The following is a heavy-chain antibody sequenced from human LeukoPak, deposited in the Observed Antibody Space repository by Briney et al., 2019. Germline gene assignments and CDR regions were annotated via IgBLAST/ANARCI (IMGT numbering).Heavy chain of an antibody. CDR2: IKEDGSEK. J-gene: IGHJ4*02. CDR3: AKYRLIWLPAPVFDY. Sequence: GGSLRLSCAASGFTVSSNYMSWVRQAPGKGLEWVANIKEDGSEKYYMDSVKGRFTISRDHTKNSLFLQMNSLRADDTAVYYCAKYRLIWLPAPVFDYWGQGTLVTVSS. CDR1: GFTVSSNY. V-gene: IGHV3-7*01. D-gene: IGHD5-12*01.